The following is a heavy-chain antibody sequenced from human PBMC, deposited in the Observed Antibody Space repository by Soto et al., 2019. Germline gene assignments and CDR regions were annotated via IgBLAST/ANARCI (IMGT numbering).Heavy chain of an antibody. CDR2: ISYLGSTN. CDR3: AKGWLENYYYYMDV. D-gene: IGHD6-19*01. Sequence: PGGPLGLSCAASGFSFSSYGMHWVRQAPGKGQEWVAFISYLGSTNYYAVAVKGRFTISRDNSKNTLYLQMNSLRAEDTAVYYCAKGWLENYYYYMDVWGKGTTVTVSS. CDR1: GFSFSSYG. V-gene: IGHV3-30*18. J-gene: IGHJ6*03.